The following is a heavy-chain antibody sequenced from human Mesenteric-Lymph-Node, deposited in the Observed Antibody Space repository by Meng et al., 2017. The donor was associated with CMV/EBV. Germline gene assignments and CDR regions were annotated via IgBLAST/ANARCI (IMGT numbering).Heavy chain of an antibody. D-gene: IGHD6-19*01. CDR3: ARDSVAASGLDF. CDR1: RGSINSGAYY. CDR2: INDRGST. V-gene: IGHV4-31*03. Sequence: CPVSRGSINSGAYYWSWVRQRPVQGLEWIGYINDRGSTDSNPSLKSRISISVDTSKNQFSLNLRFVTAADTAVYYCARDSVAASGLDFWGQGALVTVSS. J-gene: IGHJ4*02.